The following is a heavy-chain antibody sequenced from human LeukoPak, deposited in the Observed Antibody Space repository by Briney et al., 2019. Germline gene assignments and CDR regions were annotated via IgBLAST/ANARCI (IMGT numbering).Heavy chain of an antibody. D-gene: IGHD5-24*01. Sequence: GGSLRLSCEVSGLIFRSYWMSWVRQAPGKGLEWVANINQDGSEKYFVDSVRGRFTISRDNAKNSLHLQMNTLRAEDTAVYYCARERDGRFFDYRGQGTLVSVSS. J-gene: IGHJ4*02. CDR2: INQDGSEK. CDR1: GLIFRSYW. V-gene: IGHV3-7*01. CDR3: ARERDGRFFDY.